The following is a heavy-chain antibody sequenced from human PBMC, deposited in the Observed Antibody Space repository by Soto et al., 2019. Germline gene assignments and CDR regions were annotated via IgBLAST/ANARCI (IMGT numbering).Heavy chain of an antibody. D-gene: IGHD6-19*01. CDR3: ARDPAIAVADYYYYGMDV. V-gene: IGHV3-33*01. J-gene: IGHJ6*02. CDR1: GFTFSSYG. Sequence: PGGSLRLSCAASGFTFSSYGMHWVRQAPGKGLEWVAVIWYDGSNKYYADSVKGRFTISRDNSKNTLYLQMNSLRAEDTAVYYCARDPAIAVADYYYYGMDVWGQGTTVTVSS. CDR2: IWYDGSNK.